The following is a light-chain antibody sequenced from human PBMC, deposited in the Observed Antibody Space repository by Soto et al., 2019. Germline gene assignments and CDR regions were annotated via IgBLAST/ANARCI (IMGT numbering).Light chain of an antibody. CDR3: QQSYSTPLT. CDR2: AAS. Sequence: DIQMTQSPCSLSASVGDRVTITCRASQSISSNLNWYQQKPGKAPKLLIYAASSLQSGVPSRFSGGGSGTDFTLTISSLQPEDFATYSCQQSYSTPLTFGGGTKVDIK. V-gene: IGKV1-39*01. J-gene: IGKJ4*01. CDR1: QSISSN.